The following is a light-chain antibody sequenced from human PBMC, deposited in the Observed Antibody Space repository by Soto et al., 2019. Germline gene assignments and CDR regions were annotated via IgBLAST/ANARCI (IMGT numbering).Light chain of an antibody. CDR2: TAA. Sequence: EIVLTQSPATLSLSPGERATLSCRASQSVGSDLAWYQQEPGQAPRLLIYTAAYRPTGIPARFSGSGSGTDFTLIISSLEAEDFALYYCQQRSSWPLTFGPGTTVDIK. CDR3: QQRSSWPLT. CDR1: QSVGSD. V-gene: IGKV3-11*01. J-gene: IGKJ3*01.